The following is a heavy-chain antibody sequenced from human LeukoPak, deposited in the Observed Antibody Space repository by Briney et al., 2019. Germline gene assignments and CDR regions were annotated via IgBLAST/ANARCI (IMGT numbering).Heavy chain of an antibody. Sequence: SQTLSLTCTVSGGSISSGSYYWSWLRQPAGTGLEWIGRIYTSGSTNYNPSLKSRVTISVDTSKNQFPLKLSSVTAADTAVYYRARSRHDNSGYYADAFDIWGQGTMVTVSS. V-gene: IGHV4-61*02. CDR3: ARSRHDNSGYYADAFDI. J-gene: IGHJ3*02. CDR1: GGSISSGSYY. D-gene: IGHD3-22*01. CDR2: IYTSGST.